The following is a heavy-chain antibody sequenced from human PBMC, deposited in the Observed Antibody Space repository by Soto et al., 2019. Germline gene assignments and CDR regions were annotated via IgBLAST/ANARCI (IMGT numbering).Heavy chain of an antibody. CDR2: IHSGGST. Sequence: PGGSLRLSCAASGFTVSSSHMSWVRKAPGKGLEWVSIIHSGGSTSYADSVRGRFTISSDVSKSTVYPQMNSLRAEDTAVYYCAKRIKPDVLQLLQSARGHTLGNAVDVWGQGTTVTVSS. CDR3: AKRIKPDVLQLLQSARGHTLGNAVDV. D-gene: IGHD3-3*01. CDR1: GFTVSSSH. V-gene: IGHV3-53*01. J-gene: IGHJ6*02.